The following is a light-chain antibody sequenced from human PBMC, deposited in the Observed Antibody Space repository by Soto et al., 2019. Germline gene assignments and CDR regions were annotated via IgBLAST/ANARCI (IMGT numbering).Light chain of an antibody. CDR1: QGISTF. J-gene: IGKJ2*01. CDR3: QQSYTIPYT. V-gene: IGKV1-39*01. CDR2: VAS. Sequence: DIQMTQSPSSLPALVGARATLICRAGQGISTFLNWYQQKPGKAPKLRIYVASSLQSGVPSRLSGSGSGTDFTLTISSLQPEDFATYYCQQSYTIPYTFGQGTKLEIK.